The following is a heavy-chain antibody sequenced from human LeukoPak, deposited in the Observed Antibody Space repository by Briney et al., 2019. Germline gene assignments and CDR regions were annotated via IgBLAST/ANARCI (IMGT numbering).Heavy chain of an antibody. D-gene: IGHD3-3*01. J-gene: IGHJ6*03. CDR2: INPSGGST. CDR1: GYTFTSYY. V-gene: IGHV1-46*01. CDR3: ARTPTISKFYYYYYMDV. Sequence: ASVKVSCKASGYTFTSYYMHWVRQAPGQGLEWMGIINPSGGSTSYAQKFQGRVTMTRDMSTSTVYMELSSLRSEDTAVYYCARTPTISKFYYYYYMDVWGKGTTVTVSS.